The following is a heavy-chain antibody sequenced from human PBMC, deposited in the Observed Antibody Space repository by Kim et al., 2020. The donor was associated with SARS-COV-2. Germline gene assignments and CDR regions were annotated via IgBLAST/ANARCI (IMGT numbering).Heavy chain of an antibody. CDR3: ATHFGNSGYDLFSYYFDY. J-gene: IGHJ4*02. D-gene: IGHD5-12*01. V-gene: IGHV7-4-1*02. CDR2: INTNTGNP. CDR1: GYTFTSYA. Sequence: ASVKVSCKASGYTFTSYAMNWVRQAPGQGLEWMGWINTNTGNPTYAQGFTGRLVFSLDTSVSTAYLQISSLKAEDTAVYYCATHFGNSGYDLFSYYFDYWGPGNPGRRLL.